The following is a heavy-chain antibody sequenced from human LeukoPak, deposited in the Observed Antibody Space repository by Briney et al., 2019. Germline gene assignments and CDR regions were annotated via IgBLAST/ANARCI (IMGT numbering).Heavy chain of an antibody. CDR2: IYYSGST. Sequence: SETLSLTCTVSGGSISSGDYYWSWIRQPPGKGLEWIGYIYYSGSTYYNPSLKSRVTISVDTSKNEFSLKLTSVTAADTAVYYCARRALVRTAVTRGGSDYYYGMDVWGQGTTVTVSS. CDR3: ARRALVRTAVTRGGSDYYYGMDV. D-gene: IGHD4-11*01. V-gene: IGHV4-30-4*01. CDR1: GGSISSGDYY. J-gene: IGHJ6*02.